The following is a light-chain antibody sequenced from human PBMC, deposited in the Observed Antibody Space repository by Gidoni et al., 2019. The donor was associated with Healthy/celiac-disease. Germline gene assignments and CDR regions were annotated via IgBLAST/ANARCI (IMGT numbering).Light chain of an antibody. CDR1: KLGDQY. J-gene: IGLJ2*01. CDR3: QAWDSSNVV. Sequence: SYELTQPTSESGSPGQTASITCSGDKLGDQYACWYQQKPGQSPVLVIYQESKRPSGIPERFSGSNSGNTATLTISGTQAMDEADYYCQAWDSSNVVFGGGTKLTVL. V-gene: IGLV3-1*01. CDR2: QES.